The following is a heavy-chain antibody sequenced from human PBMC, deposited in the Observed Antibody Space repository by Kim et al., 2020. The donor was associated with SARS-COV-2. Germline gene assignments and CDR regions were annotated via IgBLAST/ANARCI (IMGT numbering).Heavy chain of an antibody. D-gene: IGHD5-12*01. CDR3: ARFGGYGGFGYLY. V-gene: IGHV3-11*01. CDR2: VTGGGNII. Sequence: GGSLRLSCAASGFRFGDYYMSWIRQAPGKGLEWLSYVTGGGNIIDYADPVKGRFTISRDNAKNSLYLQMNSLRVEDTAIYYCARFGGYGGFGYLYWGQGTLVTVSS. CDR1: GFRFGDYY. J-gene: IGHJ4*02.